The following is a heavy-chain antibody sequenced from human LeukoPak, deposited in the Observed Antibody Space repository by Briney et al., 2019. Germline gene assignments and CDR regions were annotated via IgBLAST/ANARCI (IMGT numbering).Heavy chain of an antibody. Sequence: GGSLRLSCAASGFTFSSYAMHWVRQAPGKGLEYVSAISSNGGSTYYANSVKGRFTISRDNSKNTLYLQMGSLRAEDMAVYYCARGHSSSWFFLNWFDPWGQGTLVTVSS. CDR1: GFTFSSYA. CDR2: ISSNGGST. D-gene: IGHD6-13*01. J-gene: IGHJ5*02. V-gene: IGHV3-64*01. CDR3: ARGHSSSWFFLNWFDP.